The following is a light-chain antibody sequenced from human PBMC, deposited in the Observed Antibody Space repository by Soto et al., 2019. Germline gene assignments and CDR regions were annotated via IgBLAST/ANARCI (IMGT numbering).Light chain of an antibody. J-gene: IGKJ2*01. CDR3: LQYGNSPYT. CDR2: GAS. V-gene: IGKV3-20*01. CDR1: QSVSSGD. Sequence: EIALTQSPGTLSLSPGEGATLSCRTSQSVSSGDFAWYQHRPGQAPRLVIYGASTRATGVPDRFSGSGSGTDFTLTISGLEPDDFAVYFCLQYGNSPYTFGQGTKLEMK.